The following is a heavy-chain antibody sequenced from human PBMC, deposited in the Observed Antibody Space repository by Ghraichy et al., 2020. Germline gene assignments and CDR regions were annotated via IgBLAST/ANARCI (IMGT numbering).Heavy chain of an antibody. CDR3: ARGAYCSSTSCSWPFLYYGMDV. J-gene: IGHJ6*02. CDR1: GGTFSSYA. CDR2: IIPIFGTA. Sequence: SVKVSCKASGGTFSSYAISWVRQAPGQGLEWMGGIIPIFGTANYAKKFQGRVTITADESTSTAYMELSSLRSEDTAVYYCARGAYCSSTSCSWPFLYYGMDVWGQGTTVTVSS. V-gene: IGHV1-69*13. D-gene: IGHD2-2*01.